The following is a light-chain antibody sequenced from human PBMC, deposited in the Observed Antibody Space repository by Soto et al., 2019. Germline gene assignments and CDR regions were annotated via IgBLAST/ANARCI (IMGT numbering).Light chain of an antibody. J-gene: IGLJ2*01. V-gene: IGLV2-8*01. CDR3: SSYAASDSFVV. Sequence: QSALTQPPSASGSPGQSVTISCTGTSGDVGGYNYVSWYQHHPDKAPKLIIYEVYKRPSGVPDRFSGSKSGNTASLTVSGLQAEDEAEYYCSSYAASDSFVVFGGGTKLTVL. CDR2: EVY. CDR1: SGDVGGYNY.